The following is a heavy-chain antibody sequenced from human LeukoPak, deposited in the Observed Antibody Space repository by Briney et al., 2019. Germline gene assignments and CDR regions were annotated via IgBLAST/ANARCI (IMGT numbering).Heavy chain of an antibody. J-gene: IGHJ4*02. Sequence: GGSLRLSCAASGFTFSSYTMHWVRQAPGKGLEWVAVISYDGSNKYYADSVKGRFTISRDNSKNTLYLQMNSLRAEDTAVYYCAGGVVPAAQPDYWGQGTLVTVSS. CDR2: ISYDGSNK. V-gene: IGHV3-30-3*01. D-gene: IGHD2-2*01. CDR3: AGGVVPAAQPDY. CDR1: GFTFSSYT.